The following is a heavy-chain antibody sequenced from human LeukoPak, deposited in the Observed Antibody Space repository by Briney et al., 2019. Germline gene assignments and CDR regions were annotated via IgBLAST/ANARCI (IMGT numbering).Heavy chain of an antibody. J-gene: IGHJ4*02. D-gene: IGHD3-22*01. Sequence: GASVKVSCKASGYIFTGYYMHWVRQAPGQGLEWMGWSNPNSGGTNYAQKFQGRDTMTRDTSISTAYLELSRLRSDDTAVYYCARGRDSSGYYYHFDYWGQGTLATVSS. CDR1: GYIFTGYY. V-gene: IGHV1-2*02. CDR3: ARGRDSSGYYYHFDY. CDR2: SNPNSGGT.